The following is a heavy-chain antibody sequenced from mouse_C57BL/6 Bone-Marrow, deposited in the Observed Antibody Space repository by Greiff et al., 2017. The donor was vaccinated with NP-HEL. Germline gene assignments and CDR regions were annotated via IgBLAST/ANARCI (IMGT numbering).Heavy chain of an antibody. CDR3: ARWDYYSNLDY. D-gene: IGHD2-5*01. CDR1: GYSFTSYY. Sequence: VQLQESGPELVKPGASVKISCKASGYSFTSYYIHWVKQRPGQGLEWIGWIYPGSGNTKYNEKFKGKATLTADTSSSTAYMQLSSLTSEDSAVYYCARWDYYSNLDYWGQGTTLTVSS. CDR2: IYPGSGNT. V-gene: IGHV1-66*01. J-gene: IGHJ2*01.